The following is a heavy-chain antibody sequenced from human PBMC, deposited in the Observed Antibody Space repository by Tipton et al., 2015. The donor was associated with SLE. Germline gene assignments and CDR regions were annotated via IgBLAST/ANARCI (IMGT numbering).Heavy chain of an antibody. CDR1: GFTFSSYA. CDR3: VRDSETRTPYYYGMDV. D-gene: IGHD4-23*01. Sequence: GSLRLSCAASGFTFSSYAMSWVRQAPGKGLEWVSAISGSGGSTYYADSVKGRFTISRDNSKNTLYLQMNSLRVEDTGVYYCVRDSETRTPYYYGMDVWGQGTMVTVSS. CDR2: ISGSGGST. J-gene: IGHJ6*02. V-gene: IGHV3-23*01.